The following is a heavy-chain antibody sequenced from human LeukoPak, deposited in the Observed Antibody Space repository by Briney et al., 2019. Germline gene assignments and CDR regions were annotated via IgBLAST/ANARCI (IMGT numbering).Heavy chain of an antibody. J-gene: IGHJ4*02. CDR3: ARGWTVGGY. Sequence: GGSLRLSCAASGFTFSTYWMTWVRQTPGKGLEWVANIKEDGGEQNYVDSVEGRFTISRDNTKNSVFLQMNSLRAEDTAVYYCARGWTVGGYWGQGTLVTVSS. CDR2: IKEDGGEQ. D-gene: IGHD4-23*01. CDR1: GFTFSTYW. V-gene: IGHV3-7*01.